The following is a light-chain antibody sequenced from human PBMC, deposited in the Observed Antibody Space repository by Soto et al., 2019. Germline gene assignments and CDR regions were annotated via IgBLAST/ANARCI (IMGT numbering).Light chain of an antibody. CDR1: QNVDKF. J-gene: IGKJ4*01. Sequence: IELTQSPATWYLSPGETATLSCRASQNVDKFLAWYQQRPGQPPRLLIYDTSNRATGIPARFSGSGSGTDCTLTISSLEHEDCAVYYCHQRSNWTLTFGGGTKVDIK. CDR3: HQRSNWTLT. CDR2: DTS. V-gene: IGKV3-11*01.